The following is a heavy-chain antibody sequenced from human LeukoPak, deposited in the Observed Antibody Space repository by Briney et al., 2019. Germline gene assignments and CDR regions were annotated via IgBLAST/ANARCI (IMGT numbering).Heavy chain of an antibody. V-gene: IGHV4-4*07. CDR2: IYTSGST. CDR3: ARDRVATAHFDY. Sequence: SETLSLTCTVSGGSISSYYWSWIRQPAGKGLEWIGRIYTSGSTNYSPSLKSRVTMSVDTSKNQFSLKLSSVTAADTAVYYCARDRVATAHFDYWGQGTLVTVSP. J-gene: IGHJ4*02. D-gene: IGHD5-18*01. CDR1: GGSISSYY.